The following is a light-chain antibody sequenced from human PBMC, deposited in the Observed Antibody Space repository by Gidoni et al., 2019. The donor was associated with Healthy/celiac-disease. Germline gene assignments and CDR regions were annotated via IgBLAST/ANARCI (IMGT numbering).Light chain of an antibody. Sequence: DIQMTQSPSSLSASVGDRVTITCRASQRISSYVNWYQQKPGKAPKLLIYAASSLQSGVPSRFSRSGSGTDFTLTISSLQPEDFATYYCQQSYSTPLTFGGGTKVEIK. J-gene: IGKJ4*01. V-gene: IGKV1-39*01. CDR2: AAS. CDR1: QRISSY. CDR3: QQSYSTPLT.